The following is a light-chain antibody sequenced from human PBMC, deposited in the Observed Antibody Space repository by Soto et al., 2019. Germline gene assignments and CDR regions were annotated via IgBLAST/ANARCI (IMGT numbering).Light chain of an antibody. CDR1: QSVGSW. V-gene: IGKV1-5*01. CDR2: DAS. CDR3: QQSYFYPT. Sequence: IQCTQSAPPRCASEGDRVTITCRASQSVGSWLAWYQQRPGKAPRLLIYDASSLDSGVPSRFSGSGSGTEFALTISSLQPDDFATYYCQQSYFYPTFGQGTTVEI. J-gene: IGKJ1*01.